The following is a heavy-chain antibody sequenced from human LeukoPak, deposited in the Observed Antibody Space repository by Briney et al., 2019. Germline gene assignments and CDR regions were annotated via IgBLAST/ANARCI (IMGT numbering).Heavy chain of an antibody. J-gene: IGHJ4*02. V-gene: IGHV3-30*09. Sequence: GGSLRLSCAASGFTFSSYAMHWVRQAPGKGLEWVAVISYDGSNKYYADSVKGRFAISRDNSKNTLYLQMNSLRAEDTAVYYCARGITMNYWGQGTLVTVSS. CDR2: ISYDGSNK. CDR1: GFTFSSYA. CDR3: ARGITMNY. D-gene: IGHD3-22*01.